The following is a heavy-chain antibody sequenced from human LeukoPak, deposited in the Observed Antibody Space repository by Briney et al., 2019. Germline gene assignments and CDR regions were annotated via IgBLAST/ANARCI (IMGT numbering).Heavy chain of an antibody. Sequence: QPGGSLRLPCAVSGFTVSSYYMSWVRQAPGRGVEWGSIIYTTGSAQYADSVKGRFIISSDNSKNMLYLQRNSLRAEDTAVYYCARAGADLYDTSGYYHREAVDIWGQGTMVTVSS. CDR2: IYTTGSA. CDR1: GFTVSSYY. J-gene: IGHJ3*02. CDR3: ARAGADLYDTSGYYHREAVDI. D-gene: IGHD3-22*01. V-gene: IGHV3-53*01.